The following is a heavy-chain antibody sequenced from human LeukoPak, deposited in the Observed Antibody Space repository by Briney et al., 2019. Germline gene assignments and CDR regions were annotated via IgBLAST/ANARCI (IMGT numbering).Heavy chain of an antibody. CDR3: ARSRYCSSTSCYRRNYYFDY. J-gene: IGHJ4*02. D-gene: IGHD2-2*01. CDR2: IIPIFGTA. V-gene: IGHV1-69*01. CDR1: GGTFSSYA. Sequence: SVKVSCKASGGTFSSYAISWVRQAPGQGLEWMGGIIPIFGTANYAQRFQGRVTITADESTSTAYMELSSLRSEDTAVYYCARSRYCSSTSCYRRNYYFDYWGQGTLVTVSS.